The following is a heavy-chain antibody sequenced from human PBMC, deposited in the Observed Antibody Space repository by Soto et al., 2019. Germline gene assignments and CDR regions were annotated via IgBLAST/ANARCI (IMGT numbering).Heavy chain of an antibody. CDR2: IWYDGSNK. Sequence: GGSLRLSCAASGFTFSSYGMHWVRQAPGKGLEWVAVIWYDGSNKYYADSVKGRFTISRDNSKNTLYLQMNSLRAEDTAVYYCARDAFQDYGDYESKRYYYYYMDVWGKGTTVTVSS. V-gene: IGHV3-33*01. D-gene: IGHD4-17*01. J-gene: IGHJ6*03. CDR3: ARDAFQDYGDYESKRYYYYYMDV. CDR1: GFTFSSYG.